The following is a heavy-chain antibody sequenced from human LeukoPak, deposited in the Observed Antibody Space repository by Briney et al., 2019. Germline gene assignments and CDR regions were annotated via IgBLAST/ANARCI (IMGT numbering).Heavy chain of an antibody. CDR2: FDPEDGET. V-gene: IGHV1-24*01. D-gene: IGHD6-13*01. CDR1: GYTLTELS. J-gene: IGHJ4*02. Sequence: ASVKVSCKVSGYTLTELSMHWVRQAPGKGLEWMGGFDPEDGETIYAQKFQGRVTMTEDTSTDTAYMELSSLRSEDTAVYYCAIPGGSSRDFDYWGQGTLVSVSS. CDR3: AIPGGSSRDFDY.